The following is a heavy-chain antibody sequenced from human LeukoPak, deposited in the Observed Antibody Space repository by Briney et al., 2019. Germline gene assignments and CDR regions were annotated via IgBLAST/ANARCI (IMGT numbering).Heavy chain of an antibody. D-gene: IGHD6-19*01. Sequence: SETLSLTCTVSGGSISSYYWSWIRQPPGKGLEWIGSIHYSGSTTYNPSLKSRVTISVDTSKNQFSLKLSSVTAADTAVYYCARWYSSGWAFDYWGQGTLVTVSS. J-gene: IGHJ4*02. CDR3: ARWYSSGWAFDY. CDR1: GGSISSYY. V-gene: IGHV4-59*08. CDR2: IHYSGST.